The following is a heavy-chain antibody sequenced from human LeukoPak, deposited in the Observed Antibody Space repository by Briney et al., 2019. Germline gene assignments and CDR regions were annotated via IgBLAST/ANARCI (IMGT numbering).Heavy chain of an antibody. Sequence: SETLSLTCTVSGDSINSLDLWSWVRQPPGQGLEWIGEMYLSGTTHSNPSVKSRVTISIDKSKNQFFLNLSSVTAADTAVYYCAGLVGRYSSGLYYYYFDYWGQGTLVTVSS. CDR2: MYLSGTT. J-gene: IGHJ4*02. D-gene: IGHD3-22*01. CDR1: GDSINSLDL. V-gene: IGHV4-4*02. CDR3: AGLVGRYSSGLYYYYFDY.